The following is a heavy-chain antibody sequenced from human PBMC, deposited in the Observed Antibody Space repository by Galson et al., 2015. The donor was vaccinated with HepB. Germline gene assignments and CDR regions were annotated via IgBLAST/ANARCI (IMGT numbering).Heavy chain of an antibody. D-gene: IGHD4-17*01. CDR1: GGTFSSYG. CDR3: AVGYGDYPRSLYYFTY. J-gene: IGHJ4*02. CDR2: IIPIFGTA. Sequence: SVKVSCKASGGTFSSYGIGWVRQAPGQGLEWMGGIIPIFGTANYAQKFQGRVTITADESTSTAYMDLSSLRSDDTAVYYCAVGYGDYPRSLYYFTYWGQGTLVTVSS. V-gene: IGHV1-69*13.